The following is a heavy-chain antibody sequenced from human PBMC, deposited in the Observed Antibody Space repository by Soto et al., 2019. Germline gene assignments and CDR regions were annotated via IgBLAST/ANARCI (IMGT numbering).Heavy chain of an antibody. CDR1: GGTFSSYT. CDR3: ARGPPEYGEYESSNFDY. D-gene: IGHD4-17*01. V-gene: IGHV1-69*02. CDR2: IIPILGIA. J-gene: IGHJ4*02. Sequence: QVQLVQSGAEVKKPGSSVKVSCKASGGTFSSYTISWVRQAPGQGLDCMGRIIPILGIANYAQKFQGRVTTAADKSTSTTYMELSSLRSEDTAVYYCARGPPEYGEYESSNFDYWGQGTLVTVSS.